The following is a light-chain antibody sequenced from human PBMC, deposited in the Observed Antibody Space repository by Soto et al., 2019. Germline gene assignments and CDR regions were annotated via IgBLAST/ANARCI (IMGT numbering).Light chain of an antibody. J-gene: IGLJ2*01. CDR2: LEGSGSY. CDR3: ETWDSNPRV. V-gene: IGLV4-60*02. Sequence: QPVLTQSSSASASLGSSVKLTCTLSSGHSSYIIAWHHQQPGKAPRYLMKLEGSGSYNKGSGVPDRFSGSSSGADRYLTISQLQFEDEANYYCETWDSNPRVFGGGTKVTVL. CDR1: SGHSSYI.